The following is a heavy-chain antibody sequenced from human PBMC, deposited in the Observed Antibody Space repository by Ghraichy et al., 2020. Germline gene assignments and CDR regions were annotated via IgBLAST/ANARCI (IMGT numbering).Heavy chain of an antibody. Sequence: ASVKVSCKASGYTFTSYGISWVRQAPGQGLEWMGWISAYNGNTNYAQKLQGRVTMTTDTSTSTAYMELSSLRSDDTAVYYCATHRRGVLVLGAFDIWGQGRMVTVSS. J-gene: IGHJ3*02. V-gene: IGHV1-18*01. CDR3: ATHRRGVLVLGAFDI. CDR1: GYTFTSYG. CDR2: ISAYNGNT. D-gene: IGHD3-10*01.